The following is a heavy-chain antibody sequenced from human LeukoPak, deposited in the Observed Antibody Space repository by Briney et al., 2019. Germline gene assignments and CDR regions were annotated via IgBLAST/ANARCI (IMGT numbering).Heavy chain of an antibody. J-gene: IGHJ6*02. CDR1: GFTFSSYA. Sequence: GGSLRLSCAASGFTFSSYAMSWVRQAPGKGLEWVSAISGSGGSTYYADSVKGRFTISRDNSKNTLYLQVNSLRAEDTAVYYCAKVVVAATWYYYGMDVWGQGTTVTVSS. CDR3: AKVVVAATWYYYGMDV. CDR2: ISGSGGST. D-gene: IGHD2-15*01. V-gene: IGHV3-23*01.